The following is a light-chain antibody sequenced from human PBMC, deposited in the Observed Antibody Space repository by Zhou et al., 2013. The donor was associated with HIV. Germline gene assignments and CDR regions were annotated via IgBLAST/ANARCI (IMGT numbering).Light chain of an antibody. Sequence: DIQMTQSPASLSASVGDRVTITCRTSQDISKYLAWYQHKPGEVPRLLIYAASSLHSGVPPRFSGSGAGTDFTLTISSLQPDDFATYYCQQYSAYSWTFGQGTSVELK. CDR2: AAS. J-gene: IGKJ1*01. CDR1: QDISKY. V-gene: IGKV1-27*01. CDR3: QQYSAYSWT.